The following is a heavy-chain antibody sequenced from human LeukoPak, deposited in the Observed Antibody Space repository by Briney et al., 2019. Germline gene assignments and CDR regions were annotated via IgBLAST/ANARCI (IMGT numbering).Heavy chain of an antibody. Sequence: GGSLRLSCVASGFSLSTYALHWVRQAPGKGLEWVAVISYDGSNKYYADSVKGRFTISRDNSKNTLYLQMNSLRAEDTAVYYCARSRARGYSYGQGIDWGQGTLVTVSS. CDR1: GFSLSTYA. D-gene: IGHD5-18*01. V-gene: IGHV3-30*04. J-gene: IGHJ4*02. CDR3: ARSRARGYSYGQGID. CDR2: ISYDGSNK.